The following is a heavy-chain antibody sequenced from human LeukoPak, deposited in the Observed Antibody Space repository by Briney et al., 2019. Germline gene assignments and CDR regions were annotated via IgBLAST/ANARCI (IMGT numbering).Heavy chain of an antibody. CDR3: AREGSGYSYGYVGPLDY. Sequence: SVKVSCKASGGTFSSYAISWVRQAPGQGLEWMGGIIPIFGTANYAQKFQGRVTITTDESTSTAYMELSSLRSEDTAVYYCAREGSGYSYGYVGPLDYWGQGTLVTVSS. CDR1: GGTFSSYA. CDR2: IIPIFGTA. V-gene: IGHV1-69*05. J-gene: IGHJ4*02. D-gene: IGHD5-18*01.